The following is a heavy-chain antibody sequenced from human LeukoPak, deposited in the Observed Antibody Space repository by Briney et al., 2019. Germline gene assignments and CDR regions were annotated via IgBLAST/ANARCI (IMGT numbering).Heavy chain of an antibody. CDR1: GFTFDDYA. J-gene: IGHJ3*02. CDR3: AKDSTLYGDYISDAFDI. V-gene: IGHV3-9*01. Sequence: GGSLRLSCAASGFTFDDYAMHWVRQAPGKGLEWVSGISWNSGSIGYSDSVKGRFTISRDNAKNSLYLQINSLISEDTALYYCAKDSTLYGDYISDAFDIWGQGTMVTVSS. CDR2: ISWNSGSI. D-gene: IGHD4-17*01.